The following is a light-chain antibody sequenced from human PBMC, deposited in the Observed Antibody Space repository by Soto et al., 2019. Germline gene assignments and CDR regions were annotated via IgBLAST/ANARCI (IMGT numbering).Light chain of an antibody. CDR3: QQYNPYTWT. CDR1: QSIGSW. V-gene: IGKV1-5*01. J-gene: IGKJ1*01. Sequence: DIQMTQSPSTPSSSVGDRVTITCRASQSIGSWLAWYQQKPGKAPRLLIYDASSLESGVPSRFSGSGSGTECTLTISSLQNDDFATYYCQQYNPYTWTFGHGTKVDIK. CDR2: DAS.